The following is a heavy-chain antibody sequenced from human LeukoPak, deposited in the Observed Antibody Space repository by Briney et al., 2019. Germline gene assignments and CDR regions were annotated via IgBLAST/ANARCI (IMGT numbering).Heavy chain of an antibody. CDR2: ISSSSSYM. Sequence: GGSLRLSCAASGFTFSSYNMNWVRQAPGKGLEWVSSISSSSSYMCYADSVKGRFTISRDNAKNSLYLQMNSLRAEDTAVYYCARDPSGGDYWGQGTLVTVSS. J-gene: IGHJ4*02. CDR1: GFTFSSYN. D-gene: IGHD3-10*01. CDR3: ARDPSGGDY. V-gene: IGHV3-21*01.